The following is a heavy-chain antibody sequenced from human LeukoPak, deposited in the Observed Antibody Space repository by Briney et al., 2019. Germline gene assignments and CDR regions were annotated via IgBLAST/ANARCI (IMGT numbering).Heavy chain of an antibody. J-gene: IGHJ5*02. CDR2: IYYSGST. Sequence: SQTLSLTCTVSGGSITSGSYFWTWIRQPAGKGLEWLGSIYYSGSTYYNPSLKSRVTISVDTSKNQFSLKLSSVTAADTAVYYCARCPTLGWFDPWGQGTLVTVSS. CDR3: ARCPTLGWFDP. CDR1: GGSITSGSYF. V-gene: IGHV4-30-2*03.